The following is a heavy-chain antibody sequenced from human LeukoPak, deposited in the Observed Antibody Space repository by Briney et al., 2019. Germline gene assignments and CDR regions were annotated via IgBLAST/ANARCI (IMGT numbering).Heavy chain of an antibody. D-gene: IGHD6-13*01. CDR1: GLTFSSYE. V-gene: IGHV3-48*03. J-gene: IGHJ4*02. Sequence: GGSLRLSCAASGLTFSSYEMNWVRQAPGKGLEWVSYISSSGSTIYYADSVKGRFTISRDNAKNSLYLQMNSLRAEDTAVYYCARAPYSSSWTFDYWGQGTLVTVSS. CDR3: ARAPYSSSWTFDY. CDR2: ISSSGSTI.